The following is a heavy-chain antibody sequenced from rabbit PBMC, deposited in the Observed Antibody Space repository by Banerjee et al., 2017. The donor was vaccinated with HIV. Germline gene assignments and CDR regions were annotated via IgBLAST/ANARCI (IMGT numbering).Heavy chain of an antibody. V-gene: IGHV1S45*01. CDR1: GFSFSNGYV. CDR3: ARYGGYADYGYGMKL. D-gene: IGHD6-1*01. Sequence: QEQLEESGGDLVKPEGSLTLTCTASGFSFSNGYVMCWVRQAPGKGLEWIACINTISGDTVYATWAKGRFTISKASWTTVTLQMTSLTAADTATYFCARYGGYADYGYGMKLWGPGTLVTVS. J-gene: IGHJ4*01. CDR2: INTISGDT.